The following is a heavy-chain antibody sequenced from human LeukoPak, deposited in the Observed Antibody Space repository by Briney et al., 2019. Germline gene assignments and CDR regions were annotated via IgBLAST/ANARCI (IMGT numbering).Heavy chain of an antibody. Sequence: GGSLRLSCAASGFTFDDYAMHWVRQAPGRGLEWASGISWNSGSIGYADSVKGRFTISRDNAKNSLYLQMNSLRAEDMALYYCSKGLGAARGTNAFDIWGQGTMVTVSS. D-gene: IGHD6-6*01. J-gene: IGHJ3*02. V-gene: IGHV3-9*03. CDR2: ISWNSGSI. CDR3: SKGLGAARGTNAFDI. CDR1: GFTFDDYA.